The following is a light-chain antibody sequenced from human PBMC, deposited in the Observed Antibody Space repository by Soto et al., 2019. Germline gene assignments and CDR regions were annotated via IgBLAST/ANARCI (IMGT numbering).Light chain of an antibody. Sequence: EIVMTQSPATLSVSPGERATLSCRASQSVSSNLAWYQQKPGQAPRLLIYGASTRATGIPARFSGSGSGTETTLTISSRQFEDEAIAVCQRHNRWRSARTFGRGTKVEIK. CDR2: GAS. CDR3: QRHNRWRSART. CDR1: QSVSSN. J-gene: IGKJ4*02. V-gene: IGKV3-15*01.